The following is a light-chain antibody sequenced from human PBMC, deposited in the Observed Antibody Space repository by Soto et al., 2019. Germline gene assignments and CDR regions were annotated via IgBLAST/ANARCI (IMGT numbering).Light chain of an antibody. CDR1: QSVSKY. V-gene: IGKV3-11*01. J-gene: IGKJ4*01. Sequence: EIVLTQSPATLSLSPGERATLSCRASQSVSKYLAWYQQKPGQAPRLLIYDASNRATGIPARFSGSGSGTDFTLTISNLEPEDLAVYYCNKRNSWLLTFGGGTKVDIK. CDR2: DAS. CDR3: NKRNSWLLT.